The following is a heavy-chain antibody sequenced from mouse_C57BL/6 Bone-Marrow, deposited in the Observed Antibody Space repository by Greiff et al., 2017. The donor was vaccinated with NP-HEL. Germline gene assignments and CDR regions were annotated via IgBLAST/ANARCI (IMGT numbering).Heavy chain of an antibody. D-gene: IGHD2-2*01. CDR3: ARQRVTAGPYAMDY. Sequence: EVKLVESGGGLVQPGGSLKLSCAASFFTFISSCLSFFLPSPLPFPSFFSFLLHFAYSIYYADTVTGRFTISRENAKNTLYLEMSSLRSEDTAMYSCARQRVTAGPYAMDYWGQGTSVTVSS. J-gene: IGHJ4*01. CDR1: FFTFISSC. V-gene: IGHV5-15*01. CDR2: LLHFAYSI.